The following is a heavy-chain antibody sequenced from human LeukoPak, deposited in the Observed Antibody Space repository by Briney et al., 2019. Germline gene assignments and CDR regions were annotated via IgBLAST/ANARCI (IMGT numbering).Heavy chain of an antibody. CDR2: IYDSGNT. J-gene: IGHJ5*02. CDR1: GGSIRSSYYY. D-gene: IGHD2-21*02. CDR3: ARLPTAARNWFDP. V-gene: IGHV4-39*01. Sequence: PSETLSLTCTVSGGSIRSSYYYWGWIRQPPGKGLEWIGSIYDSGNTYYNPSLRSRVTISVDTSKNQFSLNLSSVTAADTAVYYCARLPTAARNWFDPWGQGTLVTVSS.